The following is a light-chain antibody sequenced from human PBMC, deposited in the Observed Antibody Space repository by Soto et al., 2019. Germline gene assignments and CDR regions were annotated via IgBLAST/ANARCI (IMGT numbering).Light chain of an antibody. Sequence: QSVLTQPPSVSAAPGQKVTISCSESSSNIGNNYVSWYQQLPGTAPKLLIYDNNKRPSGIPDRFSGSKSGTSATLGITGLQTGDEADYYCGTWDSSLSAGPYVFGTGTKVTVL. J-gene: IGLJ1*01. CDR2: DNN. V-gene: IGLV1-51*01. CDR1: SSNIGNNY. CDR3: GTWDSSLSAGPYV.